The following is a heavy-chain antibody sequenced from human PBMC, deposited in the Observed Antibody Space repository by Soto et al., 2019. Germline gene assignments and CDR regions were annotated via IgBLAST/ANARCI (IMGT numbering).Heavy chain of an antibody. CDR1: GYTFTRSG. V-gene: IGHV1-18*01. CDR3: AREGVAPYYYYGTDV. CDR2: ISTYNGDT. Sequence: QVQLVQSGAEVKKPGASVKVSCKASGYTFTRSGISWVRQAPGQGLEWMGWISTYNGDTNYAQTFQGRVTMTTDTSTSTAYMELRSLRSDDTAVYYCAREGVAPYYYYGTDVWGQGTPVTVSS. D-gene: IGHD5-12*01. J-gene: IGHJ6*02.